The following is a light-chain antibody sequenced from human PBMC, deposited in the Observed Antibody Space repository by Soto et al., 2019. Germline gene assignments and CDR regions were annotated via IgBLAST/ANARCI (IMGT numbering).Light chain of an antibody. CDR2: GAS. CDR1: QSISSTQ. CDR3: QQYATSPGT. Sequence: EIVLTQYPDTLSLSPGERATLSCRASQSISSTQLVWYQQRPGQAPSLLIFGASSRATGIPDRFSGSGSGKDFTLTISGLEPEDFAVYYCQQYATSPGTFGQGTKVAIK. J-gene: IGKJ1*01. V-gene: IGKV3-20*01.